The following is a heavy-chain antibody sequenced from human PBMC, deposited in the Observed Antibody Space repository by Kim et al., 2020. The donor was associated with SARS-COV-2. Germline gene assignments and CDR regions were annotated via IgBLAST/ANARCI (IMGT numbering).Heavy chain of an antibody. Sequence: GGSLRLSCAASGFTFSNYGMHWVRQAPGKGLEWVAVIWYDGNKKYYTDSVKGRFTISRDNSKNTLYLQMNSLRAEDTAVYYCASPLYCSGGSCYSWVQGTLVTVSS. J-gene: IGHJ4*02. CDR1: GFTFSNYG. D-gene: IGHD2-15*01. V-gene: IGHV3-33*01. CDR3: ASPLYCSGGSCYS. CDR2: IWYDGNKK.